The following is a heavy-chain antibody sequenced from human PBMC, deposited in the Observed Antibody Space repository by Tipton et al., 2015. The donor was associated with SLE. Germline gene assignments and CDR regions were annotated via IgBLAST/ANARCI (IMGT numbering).Heavy chain of an antibody. CDR3: ARDPSLGELSHPFDY. D-gene: IGHD3-16*02. Sequence: SLRLSCAASGFTFSDYYMTWIRQAPGKGLEWLSYISGSKSYTNYADSVRGRFTLSRDNAKNSLDLQMNSLRAEDTAVYYCARDPSLGELSHPFDYWGQGTLVTVSP. V-gene: IGHV3-11*05. J-gene: IGHJ4*02. CDR1: GFTFSDYY. CDR2: ISGSKSYT.